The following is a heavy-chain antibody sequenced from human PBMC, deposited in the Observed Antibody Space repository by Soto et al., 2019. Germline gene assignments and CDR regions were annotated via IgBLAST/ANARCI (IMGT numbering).Heavy chain of an antibody. Sequence: PSEPLSLPCTVFGGSITSGGYYWSWIRQHPGKGLEWIGYIYYSGFTYYNPSLKSRVTISVDTSKNQFSLKLSSVTAADTAVYYCARSVFPWGQGTLVTVSS. V-gene: IGHV4-31*03. J-gene: IGHJ5*02. CDR1: GGSITSGGYY. CDR3: ARSVFP. CDR2: IYYSGFT.